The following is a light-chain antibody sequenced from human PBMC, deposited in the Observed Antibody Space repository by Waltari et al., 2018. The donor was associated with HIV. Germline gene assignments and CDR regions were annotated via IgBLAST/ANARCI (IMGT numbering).Light chain of an antibody. J-gene: IGLJ3*02. Sequence: QSALTQPASVSGSPGQSITISCTGTNSDVGPYILLPWYQQQPGTSPTLILSEVTTRPSRVSDRFAGSKSGNTASLTISGLQAEDEADYYCCSYAGSGIGVFGGGTKVTVL. V-gene: IGLV2-23*02. CDR1: NSDVGPYIL. CDR3: CSYAGSGIGV. CDR2: EVT.